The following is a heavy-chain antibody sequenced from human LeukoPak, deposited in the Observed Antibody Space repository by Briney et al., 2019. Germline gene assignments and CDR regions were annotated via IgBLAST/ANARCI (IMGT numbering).Heavy chain of an antibody. D-gene: IGHD2-2*01. J-gene: IGHJ3*02. CDR2: ISSSSSYI. CDR3: AKAPVRYCSSTSCHDAFEI. Sequence: GGSLRLSCAASGFTFSSYSMNWVRQAPGKVLEWVSSISSSSSYIYYADLVKGRFTISRDNAKNSLYLQMNSMRAEDTTVYYCAKAPVRYCSSTSCHDAFEIWGQGTMVTVSS. CDR1: GFTFSSYS. V-gene: IGHV3-21*01.